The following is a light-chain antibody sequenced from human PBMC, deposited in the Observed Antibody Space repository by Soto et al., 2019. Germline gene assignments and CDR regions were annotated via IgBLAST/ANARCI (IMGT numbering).Light chain of an antibody. CDR3: SSYAGNSSVL. Sequence: QSALTQPPSASGSPGQSVTISCSGTSSDVGGYNFVSWYQQHPGRAPKLVIFEVNKRPSGVPGRFSGSKSGNTASLIVSGLQAEDEADYYCSSYAGNSSVLFGGGTKVTVL. CDR1: SSDVGGYNF. V-gene: IGLV2-8*01. J-gene: IGLJ2*01. CDR2: EVN.